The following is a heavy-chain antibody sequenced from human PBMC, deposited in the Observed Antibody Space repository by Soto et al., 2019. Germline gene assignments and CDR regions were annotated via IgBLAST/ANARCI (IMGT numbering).Heavy chain of an antibody. J-gene: IGHJ5*02. CDR2: IYYSGST. D-gene: IGHD6-13*01. V-gene: IGHV4-39*01. CDR1: GGSISSSSFH. CDR3: ARRERAAGTDWWFDP. Sequence: QLQLQESGPGLVKPSETLSLTCTVSGGSISSSSFHWGWIRQPPGKGLEWIGSIYYSGSTYYSPSLKSRCTISVDTSKNQFALKLSSVTAADTAVYYCARRERAAGTDWWFDPWGQGTLVTVSS.